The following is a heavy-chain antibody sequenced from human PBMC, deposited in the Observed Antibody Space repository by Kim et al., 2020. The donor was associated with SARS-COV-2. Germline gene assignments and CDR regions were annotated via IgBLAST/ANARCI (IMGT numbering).Heavy chain of an antibody. CDR3: ALTSGYSSGWFPKKVDS. Sequence: SETLSLTCSVSGGSISNSGYYWGWIRQPPGKGPEWIASLYYSGSTYYDPSLKGRATISVDTSKNHFSLRLISVSAADTAVYYCALTSGYSSGWFPKKVDSWGQGTLVVVSS. CDR2: LYYSGST. V-gene: IGHV4-39*02. D-gene: IGHD6-19*01. J-gene: IGHJ4*02. CDR1: GGSISNSGYY.